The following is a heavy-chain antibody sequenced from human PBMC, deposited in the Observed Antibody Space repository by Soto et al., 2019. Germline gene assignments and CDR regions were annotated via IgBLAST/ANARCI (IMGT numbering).Heavy chain of an antibody. CDR3: ARLAVTTPSDYYYGMDV. J-gene: IGHJ6*02. Sequence: PSETLSLTCTVSGGSISNFYWSWIRQPPGKGREWIGYVYYTGSPYYTPSLKRRVTISVDTSKNQFSLKLSSVTAADTAVYYCARLAVTTPSDYYYGMDVWGQGTTVTVSS. V-gene: IGHV4-59*08. CDR1: GGSISNFY. CDR2: VYYTGSP. D-gene: IGHD4-17*01.